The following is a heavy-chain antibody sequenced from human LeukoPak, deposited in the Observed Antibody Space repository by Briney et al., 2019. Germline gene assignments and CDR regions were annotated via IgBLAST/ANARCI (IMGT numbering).Heavy chain of an antibody. CDR2: IKQDGSEK. J-gene: IGHJ6*02. CDR1: GPTFSTYW. Sequence: GGSLRLSCAASGPTFSTYWMTWVRQAPGKGLEWVANIKQDGSEKYYVDSVKGRFTISRDNAKNSLYLQMNSLRAEDTAVYYCATGWYGSSGMDVWGQGTSVTVSS. D-gene: IGHD3-10*01. V-gene: IGHV3-7*05. CDR3: ATGWYGSSGMDV.